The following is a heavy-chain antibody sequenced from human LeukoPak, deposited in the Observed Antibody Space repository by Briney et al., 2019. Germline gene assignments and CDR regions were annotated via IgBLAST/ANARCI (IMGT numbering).Heavy chain of an antibody. CDR1: RGTFSSHP. Sequence: SVKVSCKASRGTFSSHPISWERQTPGQGLEWMGEIIPIFGTANYAQKFQGRVTITADESTNTAYMELSSLRSEDTAVYHCASRSSGWYEGLDYWGQGTLVTVSS. V-gene: IGHV1-69*13. D-gene: IGHD6-19*01. J-gene: IGHJ4*02. CDR3: ASRSSGWYEGLDY. CDR2: IIPIFGTA.